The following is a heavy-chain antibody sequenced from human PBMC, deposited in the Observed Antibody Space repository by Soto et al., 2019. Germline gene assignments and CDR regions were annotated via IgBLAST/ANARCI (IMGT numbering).Heavy chain of an antibody. Sequence: QVRLEESGPGLVKPSETLSLICSVSGGSVNNANYFWNWIRHHPENGLEWIGYIYYSGSTRYNPSFKTRAILSIDTSKNQFVVGLHSGTVADTAVCFCARDADYGCSQGGMDLWGRGTTVT. D-gene: IGHD4-17*01. CDR1: GGSVNNANYF. J-gene: IGHJ6*01. CDR3: ARDADYGCSQGGMDL. V-gene: IGHV4-31*03. CDR2: IYYSGST.